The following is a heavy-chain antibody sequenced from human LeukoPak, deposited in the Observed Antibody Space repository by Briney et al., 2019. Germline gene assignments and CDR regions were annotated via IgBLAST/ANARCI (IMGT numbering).Heavy chain of an antibody. D-gene: IGHD3-10*01. J-gene: IGHJ4*02. Sequence: GGSLRLACADSGFTFSAYGMTWVPQAPGKGLEWVSAISGSAAATFYADSVKGRFTISRDNSRNTLYLQMNSLRAEDTAVYYCAKRGPGSPQSGKYYFDYWGQGTLVTVSS. CDR3: AKRGPGSPQSGKYYFDY. CDR1: GFTFSAYG. CDR2: ISGSAAAT. V-gene: IGHV3-23*01.